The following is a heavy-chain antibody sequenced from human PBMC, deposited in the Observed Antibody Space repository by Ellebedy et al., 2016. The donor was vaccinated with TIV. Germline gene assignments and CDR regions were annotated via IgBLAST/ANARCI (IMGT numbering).Heavy chain of an antibody. J-gene: IGHJ4*02. CDR2: ISAYNGNT. CDR1: GYTFSNYG. V-gene: IGHV1-18*01. Sequence: AASVKVSCKGSGYTFSNYGITWVRQAPGQGLEWMGWISAYNGNTNYAQKLQGRVTMTMTTSIGTAYMELSSLRSEDTAVYYCARRVPHFDYWGQGTLVTVSS. CDR3: ARRVPHFDY.